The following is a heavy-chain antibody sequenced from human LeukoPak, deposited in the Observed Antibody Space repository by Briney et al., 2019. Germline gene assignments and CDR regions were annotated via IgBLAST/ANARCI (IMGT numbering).Heavy chain of an antibody. CDR3: AKDFEMATVNYYFDY. V-gene: IGHV3-30*18. D-gene: IGHD5-24*01. CDR2: ISYDGSNK. J-gene: IGHJ4*02. Sequence: GGSLRLSCAASGFTFSSHGMHWVRQTPGKGLEWVAVISYDGSNKYYVDSVKGRFTISRDNSKNTLYLRMNSLRVEDTAVYYCAKDFEMATVNYYFDYWGQGTLVTVSP. CDR1: GFTFSSHG.